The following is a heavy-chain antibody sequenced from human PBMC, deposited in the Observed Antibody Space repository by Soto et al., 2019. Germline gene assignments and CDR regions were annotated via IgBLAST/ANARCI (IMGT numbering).Heavy chain of an antibody. V-gene: IGHV4-4*07. CDR3: ARGYHDSSGYRSFDY. D-gene: IGHD3-22*01. CDR1: GGSISSYY. CDR2: IYSTGST. J-gene: IGHJ4*02. Sequence: QVQLQESGPGLVKPSETLSLTCTVSGGSISSYYWSWIRQPAGRGLEWIGRIYSTGSTNYNPSLTSRVTISLDTSKNRFSLKLSSVTAADTAVYYCARGYHDSSGYRSFDYWGQGTLVTVSS.